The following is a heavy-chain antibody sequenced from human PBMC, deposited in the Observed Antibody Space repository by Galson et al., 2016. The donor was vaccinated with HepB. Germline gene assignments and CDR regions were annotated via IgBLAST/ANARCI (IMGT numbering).Heavy chain of an antibody. D-gene: IGHD3-3*01. V-gene: IGHV1-3*01. CDR3: ARDSKLRSLGYYGMDV. J-gene: IGHJ6*02. CDR1: GYTFTTYT. Sequence: SVKVSCKASGYTFTTYTLHWVRQAPGQRLEWMGWVNAVNGVTKFSQKLQGRLTITRDTSATTAYMDLSGLTSEDTAVYYCARDSKLRSLGYYGMDVWGQGTTVTVSS. CDR2: VNAVNGVT.